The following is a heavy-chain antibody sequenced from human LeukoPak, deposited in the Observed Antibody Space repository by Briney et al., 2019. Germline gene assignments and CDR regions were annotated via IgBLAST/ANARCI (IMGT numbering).Heavy chain of an antibody. Sequence: ASVKVSCKASENTFTNYYMHWVRQAPGQGLEWLGIINPNSDRTNYAQTFQGRVTMTRDTSTTTVYMELSSLRSEDTAVYYCARDMSTRVTPISYAFDVWGQGTMVTVSS. V-gene: IGHV1-46*01. CDR1: ENTFTNYY. CDR2: INPNSDRT. J-gene: IGHJ3*01. D-gene: IGHD4-23*01. CDR3: ARDMSTRVTPISYAFDV.